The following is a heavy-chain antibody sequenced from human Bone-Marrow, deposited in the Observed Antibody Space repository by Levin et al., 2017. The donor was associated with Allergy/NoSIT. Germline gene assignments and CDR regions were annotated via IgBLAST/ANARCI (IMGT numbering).Heavy chain of an antibody. Sequence: LSLTCAASGFTFSSYSMNWVRQAPGKGLEWVSSISSSSSYIYYADSAKGRFTISRDNAKNSLYLQMNSLRAEDTAVYYCARSLRPDEDIVVVVAEQSWFDPWGQGTLVTVSS. J-gene: IGHJ5*02. D-gene: IGHD2-15*01. CDR1: GFTFSSYS. V-gene: IGHV3-21*01. CDR3: ARSLRPDEDIVVVVAEQSWFDP. CDR2: ISSSSSYI.